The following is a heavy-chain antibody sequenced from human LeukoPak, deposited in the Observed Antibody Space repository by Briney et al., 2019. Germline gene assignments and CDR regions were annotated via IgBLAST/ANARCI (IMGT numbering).Heavy chain of an antibody. J-gene: IGHJ4*02. Sequence: GGSLRLSCAASGFTFSSYAMGWVRQAPGSGLEWVSVISGGSGSIYYADSVKGRFAISRDNSKNTLYLQMNSLRAEDTAVHYCAKVGGAGSHYIIDYWGQGTLVTVSS. CDR2: ISGGSGSI. CDR1: GFTFSSYA. D-gene: IGHD1-26*01. V-gene: IGHV3-23*01. CDR3: AKVGGAGSHYIIDY.